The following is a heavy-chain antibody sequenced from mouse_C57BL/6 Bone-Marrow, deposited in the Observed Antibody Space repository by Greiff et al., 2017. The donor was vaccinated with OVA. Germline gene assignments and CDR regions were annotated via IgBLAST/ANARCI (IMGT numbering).Heavy chain of an antibody. CDR1: GFTFSSYA. CDR3: ARAVGLRRFFAY. V-gene: IGHV5-4*03. D-gene: IGHD2-4*01. J-gene: IGHJ3*01. Sequence: EVMLVESGGGLVKPGGSLKLSCAASGFTFSSYAMSWVRQTPEKRLEWVATISDGGSYTYYPANVKGRFTISRDNAKNNLYLQMSHLKSEDTAMYYCARAVGLRRFFAYWGQGTLVTVSA. CDR2: ISDGGSYT.